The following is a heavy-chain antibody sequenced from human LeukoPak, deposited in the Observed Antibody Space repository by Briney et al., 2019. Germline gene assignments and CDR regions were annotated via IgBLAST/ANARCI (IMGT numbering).Heavy chain of an antibody. D-gene: IGHD3-22*01. CDR1: GGSISSGDYY. J-gene: IGHJ4*02. Sequence: PSDTLSLTCTVSGGSISSGDYYWSWIRQPPGKGLEWLGYIYYSGSTYYNPSLKSRVTISVDTSKNQFSLKLSSVTAADTAVYYCARDLKGGGYYDSSGPGGWGQGTLVTVSS. V-gene: IGHV4-30-4*02. CDR2: IYYSGST. CDR3: ARDLKGGGYYDSSGPGG.